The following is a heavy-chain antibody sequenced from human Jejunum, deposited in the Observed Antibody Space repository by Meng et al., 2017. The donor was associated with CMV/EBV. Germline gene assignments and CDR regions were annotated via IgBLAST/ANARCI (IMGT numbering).Heavy chain of an antibody. J-gene: IGHJ5*02. D-gene: IGHD5-12*01. V-gene: IGHV3-23*01. Sequence: SGFSLSNYGVTWVRQAQGKGLEWVAAIGGSGDSIYNADSVKGRFTVSRDKSKNTVSLQMNSLSPEDTAVYYCAKLSGYQTTRNWFDLWGQGTLVTVSS. CDR3: AKLSGYQTTRNWFDL. CDR2: IGGSGDSI. CDR1: GFSLSNYG.